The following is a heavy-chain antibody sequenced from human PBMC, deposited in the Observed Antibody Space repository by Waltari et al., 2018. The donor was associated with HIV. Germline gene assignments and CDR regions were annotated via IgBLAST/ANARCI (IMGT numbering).Heavy chain of an antibody. V-gene: IGHV1-69*01. CDR1: GGTFNNYA. CDR2: IIPIINTR. D-gene: IGHD3-9*01. CDR3: ARGVYYDILTGPIMGYFDY. J-gene: IGHJ4*02. Sequence: QVQLVQSGAEVKKPGSSVKVSCKASGGTFNNYAFIWVRQAPGQGLEWMGGIIPIINTRNYAQKFQGRVTITADESTSTAYMELSSLRSEDTAVYYCARGVYYDILTGPIMGYFDYWGQGTLVTVSS.